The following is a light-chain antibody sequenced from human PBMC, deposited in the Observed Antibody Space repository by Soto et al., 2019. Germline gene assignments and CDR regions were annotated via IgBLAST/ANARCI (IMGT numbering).Light chain of an antibody. CDR2: SDN. CDR3: AVWDDSLNGPV. CDR1: ASNIGRNT. V-gene: IGLV1-44*01. J-gene: IGLJ3*02. Sequence: QSVLTQPPSASGTPGQRDTISCSGGASNIGRNTVNWYQDLPGTAPKLLISSDNKRPSGVPDRFSGSKSGTSASLAISGLQSEDEADYYCAVWDDSLNGPVFGGGTKLTVL.